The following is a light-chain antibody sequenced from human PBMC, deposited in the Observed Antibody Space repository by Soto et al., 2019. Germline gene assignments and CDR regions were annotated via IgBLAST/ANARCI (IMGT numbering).Light chain of an antibody. CDR2: LGS. CDR1: QSLLHSNGYNY. Sequence: DIVMTQSPLSLPVTPGEPASISCRSSQSLLHSNGYNYLDWYLQMPGHSQQLLVYLGSNRSSGVPDRFSGSVSGTDSTLKISRVEAEDVGVYLCMKALHTPCTFGPGTKVESK. CDR3: MKALHTPCT. V-gene: IGKV2-28*01. J-gene: IGKJ1*01.